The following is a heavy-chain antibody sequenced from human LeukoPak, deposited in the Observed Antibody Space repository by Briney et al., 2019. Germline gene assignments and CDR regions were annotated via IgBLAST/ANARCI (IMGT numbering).Heavy chain of an antibody. CDR1: GFTFSNFN. Sequence: PGGSLRLSCAASGFTFSNFNMNGVRQAPGKGREGVSCISSSGCSIYYADSVKGRFTISRDNAKNSLSLQMNSLRAEDTAVYYCARDLTDPPYYYYYIDVWGKGTTVTISS. CDR3: ARDLTDPPYYYYYIDV. CDR2: ISSSGCSI. V-gene: IGHV3-21*01. J-gene: IGHJ6*03.